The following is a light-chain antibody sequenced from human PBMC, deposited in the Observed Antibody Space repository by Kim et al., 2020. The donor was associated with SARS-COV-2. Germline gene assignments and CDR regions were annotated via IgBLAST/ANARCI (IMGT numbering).Light chain of an antibody. CDR3: QVWDSSTVV. Sequence: SVALGRTARITCGGNNIGSKNVHWYQQKPGQAPVLVIYRDSNRPSGIPDRFSGSNSGNTATLTISSAQAGDEADYYCQVWDSSTVVFGGGTQLTVL. CDR2: RDS. V-gene: IGLV3-9*01. J-gene: IGLJ2*01. CDR1: NIGSKN.